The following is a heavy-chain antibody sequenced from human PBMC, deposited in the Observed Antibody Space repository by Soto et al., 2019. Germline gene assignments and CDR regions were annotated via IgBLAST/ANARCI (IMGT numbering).Heavy chain of an antibody. CDR1: GFTFSSYS. CDR3: AREQTITVTTETFFYYYYYMDV. J-gene: IGHJ6*03. V-gene: IGHV3-21*01. Sequence: GGSLRLSCAASGFTFSSYSMNWVRQAPGKGLEWVSSISSSSSYIYYADSVKGRFTISRDNAKNSLYLQMNSLRAEDTAVYYCAREQTITVTTETFFYYYYYMDVWGKGTTVTVSS. CDR2: ISSSSSYI. D-gene: IGHD4-17*01.